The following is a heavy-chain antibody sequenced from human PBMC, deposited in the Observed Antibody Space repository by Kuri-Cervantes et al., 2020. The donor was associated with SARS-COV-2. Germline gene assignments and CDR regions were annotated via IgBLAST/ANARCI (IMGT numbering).Heavy chain of an antibody. CDR1: ESTLPNYD. V-gene: IGHV1-8*01. CDR2: VKTNSGNT. CDR3: YCAPREGFDS. D-gene: IGHD2-21*01. J-gene: IGHJ4*02. Sequence: ASVQVSCKAPESTLPNYDINWVRQATGEGPEWMGMVKTNSGNTLYAQIFQGRVTMTRDTSTSTVYMELNSLTSEDTASSDCYCAPREGFDSWGQGTLVTVSS.